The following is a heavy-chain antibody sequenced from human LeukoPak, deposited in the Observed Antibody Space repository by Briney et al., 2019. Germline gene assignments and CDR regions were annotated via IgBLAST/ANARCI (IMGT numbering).Heavy chain of an antibody. D-gene: IGHD6-13*01. J-gene: IGHJ5*02. CDR1: GGSISSYY. CDR2: IYTSGST. CDR3: ARGHSSSWYENWFDP. V-gene: IGHV4-4*07. Sequence: SETLSLTCTVSGGSISSYYWSWIRQPAGKGLEWIGRIYTSGSTNYNPSLKSRVTMSVDTSKNQFSLKLSSVTAADTAVYYCARGHSSSWYENWFDPWGQGTLVTVSS.